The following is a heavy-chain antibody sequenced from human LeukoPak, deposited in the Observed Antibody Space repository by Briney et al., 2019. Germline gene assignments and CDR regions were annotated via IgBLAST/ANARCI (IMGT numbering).Heavy chain of an antibody. CDR3: ARDYGSGSPYGMDV. CDR2: IYSGGST. Sequence: PGGSLRLSCAASGFTVSSNYMSWVRQAPGKGLEWVSVIYSGGSTYYADSVKGRFTISGDNSKNTLYLQMNSLRAEDTAVYYCARDYGSGSPYGMDVWGQGTTVTVSS. J-gene: IGHJ6*02. V-gene: IGHV3-53*01. D-gene: IGHD3-10*01. CDR1: GFTVSSNY.